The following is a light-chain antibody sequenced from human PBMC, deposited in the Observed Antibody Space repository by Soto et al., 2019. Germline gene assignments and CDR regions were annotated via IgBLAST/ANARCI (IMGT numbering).Light chain of an antibody. CDR3: QKYFSAPRT. J-gene: IGKJ1*01. CDR1: QDISNY. V-gene: IGKV1-27*01. Sequence: DIQMTQSPSSLSASVGDRVTITCRASQDISNYLAWYQQKPGKAPKLLIYGAFTLQSGVPSRFSGSASGTEFTLTINSLQPEDVATYDCQKYFSAPRTFGQGTKGEIK. CDR2: GAF.